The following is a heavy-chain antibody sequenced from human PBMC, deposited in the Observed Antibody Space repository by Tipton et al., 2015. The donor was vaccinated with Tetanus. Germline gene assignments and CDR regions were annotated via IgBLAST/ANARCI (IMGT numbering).Heavy chain of an antibody. CDR1: GFTFSTYW. CDR2: INSDGSVT. CDR3: ARGWVEMSTITMGY. J-gene: IGHJ4*02. D-gene: IGHD5-24*01. V-gene: IGHV3-74*01. Sequence: SLRLSCAASGFTFSTYWMHWVRQAPGKGLVWVSHINSDGSVTTYADSVKGRFTISRDNAKNTLYLHMNSLRDEDTAVYYCARGWVEMSTITMGYWGQGALVTVSS.